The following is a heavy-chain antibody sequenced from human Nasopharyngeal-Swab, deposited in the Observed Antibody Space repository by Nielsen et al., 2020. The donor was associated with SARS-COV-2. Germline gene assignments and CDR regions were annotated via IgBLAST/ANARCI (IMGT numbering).Heavy chain of an antibody. V-gene: IGHV1-3*01. CDR1: GYTFTSYA. CDR2: INAGNGNT. J-gene: IGHJ6*02. D-gene: IGHD4-23*01. CDR3: ARAMATVGAVYYYGMDV. Sequence: ASVKVSCKASGYTFTSYAMHWVRQAPGQRLEWMGWINAGNGNTKYSQKFQGRVTITRDKSTSTAYMELSSLRSEDTAVYYCARAMATVGAVYYYGMDVWGQGTTVTVSS.